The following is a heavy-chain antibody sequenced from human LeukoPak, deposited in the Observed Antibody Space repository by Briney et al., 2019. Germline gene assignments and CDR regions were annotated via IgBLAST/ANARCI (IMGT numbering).Heavy chain of an antibody. CDR2: IYYSGST. CDR3: ARGHKSWSYFGLWTFDP. CDR1: GGSISSYY. Sequence: PSETLSLTCTVSGGSISSYYWSWIRQPPGKGLEWIGYIYYSGSTNYNPSLKSRVTISVDTSKNQFSLKLSSLTAADTAVYYCARGHKSWSYFGLWTFDPWGQGTLVTVSS. V-gene: IGHV4-59*01. D-gene: IGHD1-26*01. J-gene: IGHJ5*02.